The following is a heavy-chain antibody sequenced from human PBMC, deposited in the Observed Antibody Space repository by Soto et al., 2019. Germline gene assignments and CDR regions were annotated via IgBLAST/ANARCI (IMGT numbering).Heavy chain of an antibody. CDR1: GYTFTSYG. D-gene: IGHD3-22*01. CDR3: ATGYYYDSSPDAFDI. J-gene: IGHJ3*02. Sequence: ASVKVSCKASGYTFTSYGISWVRQAPGQGLEWMGWISAYNGNTNYAQKLQGRVTMTTDTSTSTAYMELRSLRSDDTAVYYCATGYYYDSSPDAFDIWGKGTRVTVSS. V-gene: IGHV1-18*04. CDR2: ISAYNGNT.